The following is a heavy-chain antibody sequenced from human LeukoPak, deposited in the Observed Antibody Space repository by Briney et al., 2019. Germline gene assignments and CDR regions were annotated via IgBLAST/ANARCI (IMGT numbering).Heavy chain of an antibody. CDR3: ASKISVSEYYFDY. V-gene: IGHV1-69*04. J-gene: IGHJ4*02. CDR1: GGTFSSYA. CDR2: IIPILGIA. Sequence: GASVKVSCKASGGTFSSYAISWVRQAPGQGLEWMGRIIPILGIANYAQKSQGRVTITADKSTSTAYMELSSLRSEDTAVYYCASKISVSEYYFDYWGQGTLVTVSS.